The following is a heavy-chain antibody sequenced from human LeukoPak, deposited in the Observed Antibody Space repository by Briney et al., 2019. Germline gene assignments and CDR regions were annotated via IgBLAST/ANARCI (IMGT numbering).Heavy chain of an antibody. V-gene: IGHV4-34*01. CDR3: ARDSVTMVRGVIIPPVTFFDY. Sequence: SETLSLTCVVYGGSFSGYYWSWIRQPPGKGLEWIGEINHSGSTNYNPSLKSRVTISVDTSKNQFSLKLSSVTAADTAVYYCARDSVTMVRGVIIPPVTFFDYWGQGTLVTVPS. CDR1: GGSFSGYY. D-gene: IGHD3-10*01. J-gene: IGHJ4*02. CDR2: INHSGST.